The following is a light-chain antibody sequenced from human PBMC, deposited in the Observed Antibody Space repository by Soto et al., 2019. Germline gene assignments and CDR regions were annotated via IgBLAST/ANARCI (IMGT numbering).Light chain of an antibody. V-gene: IGKV1-5*03. Sequence: DIQMTQSPSTLSASVGDRVTITCRACQSITTWLAWYQQKPGKAPKLLIYQASSLESGVPSRFSGSGYGTEFTLTISSLQPDDFATYYCQQYDSYSRTFGQGTKVEIK. CDR2: QAS. CDR1: QSITTW. J-gene: IGKJ1*01. CDR3: QQYDSYSRT.